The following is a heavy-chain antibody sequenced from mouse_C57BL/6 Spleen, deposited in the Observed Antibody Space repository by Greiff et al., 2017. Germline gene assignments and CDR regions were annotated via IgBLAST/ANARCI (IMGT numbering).Heavy chain of an antibody. Sequence: QVQLKQPGAELVMPGASVKLSCKASGYTFTSYWMHWVKQRPGQGLEWIGEIDPSDSYTKYNQKFKGKSTLTVDKSSSTAYMQLSRLTSEDSAVYYCARSSPNAMDYWGQGTSVTVSS. CDR1: GYTFTSYW. CDR2: IDPSDSYT. J-gene: IGHJ4*01. V-gene: IGHV1-69*01. CDR3: ARSSPNAMDY.